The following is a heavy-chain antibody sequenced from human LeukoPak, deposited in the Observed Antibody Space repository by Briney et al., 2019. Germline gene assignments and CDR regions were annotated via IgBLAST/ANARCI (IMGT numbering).Heavy chain of an antibody. Sequence: PSETLSLTCTVSGGSISSGSYYWSWIRQPAGKGLEWIGRIHTSGSTNYNPSLKSRVTISVDTSKNQFSLKLSSVTAADTAVYYCARDRSSSWYGGYFDYWGQGTLVTVSS. CDR2: IHTSGST. D-gene: IGHD6-13*01. J-gene: IGHJ4*02. CDR3: ARDRSSSWYGGYFDY. CDR1: GGSISSGSYY. V-gene: IGHV4-61*02.